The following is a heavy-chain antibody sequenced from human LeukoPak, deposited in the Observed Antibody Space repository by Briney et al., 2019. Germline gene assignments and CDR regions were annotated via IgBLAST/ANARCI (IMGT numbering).Heavy chain of an antibody. V-gene: IGHV3-23*01. J-gene: IGHJ5*02. D-gene: IGHD4-11*01. CDR3: AKDRTTGGGFDP. CDR1: GFTFSNYG. Sequence: GGSLRLSCAASGFTFSNYGMSWVRQAPGKGLEWVSGISDTGGTTHYADSVKGRFTISRDNSKNTLYLQMNSLRAEDTAVYYCAKDRTTGGGFDPWGQGTLVTVSS. CDR2: ISDTGGTT.